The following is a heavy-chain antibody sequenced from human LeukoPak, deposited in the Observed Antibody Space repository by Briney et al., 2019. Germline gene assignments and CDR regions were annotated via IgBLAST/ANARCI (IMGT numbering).Heavy chain of an antibody. CDR2: IYYSGST. Sequence: SETLSLTCAVYGGSFSGYYWSWIRQPPGKGLEWIGYIYYSGSTNYNPSLKSRVTISVDTSKNQFSLKLSSVTAADTAVYYCARGRKGTVTDYWGQGTLVTVSS. CDR3: ARGRKGTVTDY. D-gene: IGHD4-17*01. V-gene: IGHV4-59*01. J-gene: IGHJ4*02. CDR1: GGSFSGYY.